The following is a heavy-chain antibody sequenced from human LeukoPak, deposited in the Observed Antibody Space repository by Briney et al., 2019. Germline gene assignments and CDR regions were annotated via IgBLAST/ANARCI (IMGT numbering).Heavy chain of an antibody. CDR2: IYYSGST. J-gene: IGHJ5*02. Sequence: SETLSLTCTVSGGSISSYYWSWIRQPPGKGLEWIGYIYYSGSTNYNPSLKSRVTISVDTSKNQFSLKLSSVTAADTAVYYCARDRGSSGWGPWGQGTLVTVSS. CDR3: ARDRGSSGWGP. V-gene: IGHV4-59*12. CDR1: GGSISSYY. D-gene: IGHD6-19*01.